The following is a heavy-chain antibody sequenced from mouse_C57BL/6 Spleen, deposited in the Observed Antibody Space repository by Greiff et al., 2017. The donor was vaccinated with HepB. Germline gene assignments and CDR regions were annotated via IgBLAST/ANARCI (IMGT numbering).Heavy chain of an antibody. CDR3: ARDDGSSSAWFAY. V-gene: IGHV1-26*01. Sequence: EVQLQQSGPELVKPGASVKISCKASGYTFTDYYMNWVKQSHGKSLEWIGDINPNNGGTSYNQKFKGKATLTVDKSSSTAYMELRSLTSEDSAVYYCARDDGSSSAWFAYWGQGTLVTVAA. CDR2: INPNNGGT. CDR1: GYTFTDYY. J-gene: IGHJ3*01. D-gene: IGHD1-1*01.